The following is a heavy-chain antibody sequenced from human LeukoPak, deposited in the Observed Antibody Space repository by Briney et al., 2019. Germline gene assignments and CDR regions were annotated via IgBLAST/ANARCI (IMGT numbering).Heavy chain of an antibody. D-gene: IGHD7-27*01. Sequence: LETLSLTCTVSGASVTDYYWSWIRQSPGKGLEWISYIHHSGNSDYNPSLRSRVTTSLDTPKNQFSLNLISVTAADTAVYYCTRGHWGLQSWSQGTLVTVSS. CDR2: IHHSGNS. V-gene: IGHV4-59*02. J-gene: IGHJ5*02. CDR3: TRGHWGLQS. CDR1: GASVTDYY.